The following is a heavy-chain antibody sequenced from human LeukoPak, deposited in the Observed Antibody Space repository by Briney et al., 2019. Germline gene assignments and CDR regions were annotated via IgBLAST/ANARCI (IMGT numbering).Heavy chain of an antibody. CDR1: RYTFTSYD. V-gene: IGHV1-8*01. J-gene: IGHJ4*02. D-gene: IGHD6-19*01. Sequence: ASVKVSCKASRYTFTSYDVNWVRQATGPGLESMGWMNPNSGNTGYAQKFQGRVTMTTNTSISTAYMELSSLRSEGTAVYYCARGDSSGWYGYWGQGTLVTVSS. CDR3: ARGDSSGWYGY. CDR2: MNPNSGNT.